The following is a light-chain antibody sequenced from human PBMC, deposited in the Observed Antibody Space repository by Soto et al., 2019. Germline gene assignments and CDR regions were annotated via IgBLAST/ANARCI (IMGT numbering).Light chain of an antibody. J-gene: IGKJ4*01. V-gene: IGKV3-11*01. CDR1: LSVTNY. CDR2: DAS. CDR3: QHRAGWPPALT. Sequence: EIVLTQSPATLSLSPGEGATLSCRASLSVTNYLAWYQQKPGQAPRLLIYDASNRATGIPARFSGSGSGTDFTLTISRLEPEDFAVYFCQHRAGWPPALTFGGGSKVEIK.